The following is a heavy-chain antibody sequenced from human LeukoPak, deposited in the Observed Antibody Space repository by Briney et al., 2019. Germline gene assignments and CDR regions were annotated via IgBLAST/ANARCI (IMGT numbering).Heavy chain of an antibody. D-gene: IGHD6-13*01. CDR3: ARDGSSSWYRRDYYYYMDV. J-gene: IGHJ6*02. CDR2: ISYDGSNK. V-gene: IGHV3-30-3*01. Sequence: GGSLRLSCAASGFTFSSYAMHWVRQAPGKGLEWVAVISYDGSNKYYADSVKGRFTISRDNSKNTLYLQMNSLRAEDTAVYYCARDGSSSWYRRDYYYYMDVWGQGTLVTDSS. CDR1: GFTFSSYA.